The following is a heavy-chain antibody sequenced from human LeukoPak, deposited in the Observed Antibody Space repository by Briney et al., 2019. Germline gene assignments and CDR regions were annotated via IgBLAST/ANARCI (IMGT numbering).Heavy chain of an antibody. Sequence: GGSLRLSCAASGFTFRNYGLHWVRQAPGKGLEWVSFISYDGTTKYYADSVKGRFTISRDNSKTAVYLQMNSLRRDDTAVYYCARVMSGYYDSSGYDLWGQGTRVTVSS. CDR2: ISYDGTTK. CDR3: ARVMSGYYDSSGYDL. J-gene: IGHJ5*02. D-gene: IGHD3-22*01. V-gene: IGHV3-30-3*01. CDR1: GFTFRNYG.